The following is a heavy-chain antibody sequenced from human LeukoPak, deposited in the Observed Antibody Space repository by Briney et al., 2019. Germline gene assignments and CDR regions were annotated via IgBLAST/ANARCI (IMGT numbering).Heavy chain of an antibody. CDR1: GGTFSSYA. V-gene: IGHV1-69*01. CDR3: ARDQYSSSWYGGGDAFDI. D-gene: IGHD6-13*01. CDR2: IIPIFGRA. J-gene: IGHJ3*02. Sequence: GSSVKVSCKASGGTFSSYAISWVRQAPGQGLEWMGGIIPIFGRANYAQKFQGRVTITADGSTSTAYMELSSLRSEDTAVYYCARDQYSSSWYGGGDAFDIWGQGTMVTVSS.